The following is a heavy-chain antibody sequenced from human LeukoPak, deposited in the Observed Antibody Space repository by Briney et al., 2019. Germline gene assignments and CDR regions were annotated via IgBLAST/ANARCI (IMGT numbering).Heavy chain of an antibody. V-gene: IGHV3-30*04. D-gene: IGHD3-22*01. CDR2: ISYDGSHK. Sequence: GRSLRLSCAPSGFTFSSYAMHWVRQAPGKGLEWVAVISYDGSHKYYADSVKGRFTISRDNSKNTLYLQMNNLRPEDTAIYYCTKEVHYDDSDSYFYYMDVWGKGTTVTVSS. J-gene: IGHJ6*03. CDR3: TKEVHYDDSDSYFYYMDV. CDR1: GFTFSSYA.